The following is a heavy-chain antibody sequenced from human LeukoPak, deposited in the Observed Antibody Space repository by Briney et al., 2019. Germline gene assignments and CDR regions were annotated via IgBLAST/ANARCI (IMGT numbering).Heavy chain of an antibody. V-gene: IGHV3-7*01. J-gene: IGHJ1*01. Sequence: GGSLRLSCAASGFTFSSDWMSWVRQTPGKGLEWVANINKDGSEKYYMDSVRGRFTISRDNAKNSLSLQMNSLRVEDTAVYYCARELVAGPAEYFQHWGQGTLVTVSS. CDR1: GFTFSSDW. CDR3: ARELVAGPAEYFQH. D-gene: IGHD6-19*01. CDR2: INKDGSEK.